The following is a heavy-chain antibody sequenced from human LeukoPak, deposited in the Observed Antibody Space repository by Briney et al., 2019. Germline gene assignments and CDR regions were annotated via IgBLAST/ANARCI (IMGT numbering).Heavy chain of an antibody. V-gene: IGHV4-39*07. D-gene: IGHD5/OR15-5a*01. Sequence: PSETLSLTCTVSGGSISGNSYCWGWIRQPPGKGLEWIGSIYYSGSTYYNPSLKSRVTISVDTSKSQFSLKLSSVTAADTAVYYCTRDTHLPAYYYYMDVWGKGTTVTVSS. CDR1: GGSISGNSYC. CDR3: TRDTHLPAYYYYMDV. CDR2: IYYSGST. J-gene: IGHJ6*03.